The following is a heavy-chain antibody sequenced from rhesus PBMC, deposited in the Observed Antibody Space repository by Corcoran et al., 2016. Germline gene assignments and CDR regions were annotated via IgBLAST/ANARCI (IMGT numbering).Heavy chain of an antibody. CDR2: ISWDDDK. CDR3: ARGNYGTPYY. D-gene: IGHD1-26*01. Sequence: QVTLKESGPALVKPTQTLTLTCTFSGFSLSTRGMGLGWIRPPPGKALEWLASISWDDDKDYSTSLKSRLTISKDTSKNQVVLTMTNMDPVDTATYYCARGNYGTPYYWGQGVLVTVSS. V-gene: IGHV2S1*01. J-gene: IGHJ4*01. CDR1: GFSLSTRGMG.